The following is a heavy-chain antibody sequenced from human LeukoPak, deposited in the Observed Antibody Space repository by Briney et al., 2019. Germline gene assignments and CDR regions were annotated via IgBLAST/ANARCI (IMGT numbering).Heavy chain of an antibody. CDR2: VYTSGDA. CDR1: GGSISSYY. D-gene: IGHD2-21*02. V-gene: IGHV4-4*07. CDR3: ARYGDPNYYFDY. Sequence: SETLSLTCTVSGGSISSYYWGWIRQPAGKGLEWIGRVYTSGDAKYNPSLESRVSMSLDTSKNQFSLKLNFVTAADTAVYYCARYGDPNYYFDYWGQGTLVTVSS. J-gene: IGHJ4*02.